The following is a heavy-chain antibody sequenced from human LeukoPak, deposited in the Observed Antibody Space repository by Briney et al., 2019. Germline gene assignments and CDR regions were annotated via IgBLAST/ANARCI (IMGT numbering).Heavy chain of an antibody. J-gene: IGHJ4*02. D-gene: IGHD1-26*01. V-gene: IGHV3-23*01. CDR2: ISGSGDNT. Sequence: GGSLRLSCAASGFTFSNYGMSWVRQAPGKGLEWVSAISGSGDNTYYADSVKGRFTISRDNSKNTLYLVMNTLRAEDTAVYYCARDPIPGQGDYFDHWGQGTLVTVSS. CDR1: GFTFSNYG. CDR3: ARDPIPGQGDYFDH.